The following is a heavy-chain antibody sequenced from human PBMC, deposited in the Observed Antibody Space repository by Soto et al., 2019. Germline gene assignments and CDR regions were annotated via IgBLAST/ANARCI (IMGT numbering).Heavy chain of an antibody. D-gene: IGHD2-15*01. CDR2: IIPILDIP. Sequence: QVQLVQSGAEVKKPGSSVKVSCKASGGTFSRYTISWVRQAPGQGLEWMGRIIPILDIPNYAQNFQGRVKITAGKSKRTAYRELSRLGSDDTAVYYCASHFTGVLVLGASPPGGDNYGWDVWGQGTTVTVSS. CDR1: GGTFSRYT. V-gene: IGHV1-69*02. CDR3: ASHFTGVLVLGASPPGGDNYGWDV. J-gene: IGHJ6*02.